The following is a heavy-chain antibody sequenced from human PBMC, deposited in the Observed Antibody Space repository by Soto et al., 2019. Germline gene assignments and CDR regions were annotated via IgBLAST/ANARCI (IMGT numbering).Heavy chain of an antibody. CDR1: GFTFGSYG. CDR3: AKGAHDTPMDFILGC. Sequence: QLQLVESGGGVVQPGRSLRLSCAASGFTFGSYGMHWVRQAPGKGLQWVAVISNDGSYKYYEDSVKGRFTISRDNSKNTLYLQMDSVRVEDTAVYYCAKGAHDTPMDFILGCWGQGTLVTVSS. CDR2: ISNDGSYK. D-gene: IGHD5-18*01. V-gene: IGHV3-30*18. J-gene: IGHJ4*02.